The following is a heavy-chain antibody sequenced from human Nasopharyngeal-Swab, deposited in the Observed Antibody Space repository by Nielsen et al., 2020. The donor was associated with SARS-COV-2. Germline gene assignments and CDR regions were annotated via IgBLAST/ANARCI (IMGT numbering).Heavy chain of an antibody. D-gene: IGHD3-22*01. Sequence: SETLSLTFTVSGGSISRYYWSWILQHPGKGLEWIGYIYYSGSTNYNPTLKSRVTISVDKSKNQFSLKLSSVTAADTAVYYCARGSGYYDSSGYSDYWGQGSLVTVSS. V-gene: IGHV4-59*13. CDR1: GGSISRYY. CDR3: ARGSGYYDSSGYSDY. J-gene: IGHJ4*02. CDR2: IYYSGST.